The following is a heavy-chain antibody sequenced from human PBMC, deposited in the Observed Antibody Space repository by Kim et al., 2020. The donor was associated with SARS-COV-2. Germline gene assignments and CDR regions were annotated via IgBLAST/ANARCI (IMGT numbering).Heavy chain of an antibody. J-gene: IGHJ4*02. CDR2: IYYSGST. CDR3: ARVGVRGVIVYFDY. D-gene: IGHD3-10*01. V-gene: IGHV4-59*01. CDR1: GGSISSYY. Sequence: SETLSLTCTVSGGSISSYYWSWIRQPPGKGQEWIGYIYYSGSTNYNPSLKSRVTISVDTSKNQFSLKLSSVTAADTAVYYCARVGVRGVIVYFDYWGQGTLVTVSS.